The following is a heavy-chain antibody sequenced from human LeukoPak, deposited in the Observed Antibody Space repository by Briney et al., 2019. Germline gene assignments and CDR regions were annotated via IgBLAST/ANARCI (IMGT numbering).Heavy chain of an antibody. V-gene: IGHV3-23*01. CDR3: AKRGVVIRVILVGFHKEAYYFDS. D-gene: IGHD3-22*01. CDR1: GISLSNYG. J-gene: IGHJ4*02. CDR2: LSDSGGRT. Sequence: PGGSLRLSCAVSGISLSNYGMSWVRQASGKGLEWVAGLSDSGGRTNYADSVKGRFTISRDNSKNTLYLQMNSLRVEDTAVYFCAKRGVVIRVILVGFHKEAYYFDSWGQGALVTVSS.